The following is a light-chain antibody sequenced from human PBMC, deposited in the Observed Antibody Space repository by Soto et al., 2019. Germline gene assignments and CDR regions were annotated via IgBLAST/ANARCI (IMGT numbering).Light chain of an antibody. Sequence: EIVLTQSPGTLSLSPGERATLSCRASQSVSSSYLAWYQQKPGQAPRLLIYGASSRATGIPDRFSGSGSGTDFTPHIRRMEPEDFAVYYCQQYDNSARTFGKGTKVDIK. V-gene: IGKV3-20*01. CDR3: QQYDNSART. J-gene: IGKJ1*01. CDR1: QSVSSSY. CDR2: GAS.